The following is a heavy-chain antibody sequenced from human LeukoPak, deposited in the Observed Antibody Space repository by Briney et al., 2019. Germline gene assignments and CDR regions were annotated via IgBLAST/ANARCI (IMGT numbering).Heavy chain of an antibody. V-gene: IGHV1-18*01. D-gene: IGHD4-17*01. Sequence: GASVKVSCKASGYTFTSYGISWVRQAPGQGLEWVGWISAYNGNTNYAQKLQGRVTMTTDTSTSTAYMELRSLRSDDTAVYYCSRLITTVTGYYFDYWGQGTLVTVSS. J-gene: IGHJ4*02. CDR2: ISAYNGNT. CDR3: SRLITTVTGYYFDY. CDR1: GYTFTSYG.